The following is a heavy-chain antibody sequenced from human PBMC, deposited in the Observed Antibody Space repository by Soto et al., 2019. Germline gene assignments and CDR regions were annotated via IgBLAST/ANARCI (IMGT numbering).Heavy chain of an antibody. V-gene: IGHV3-30*18. Sequence: QVQLVESGGGVVQPGRSLRLSCAASGFTFSSYGMHWVRQAPGKGLEWVAVISYDGSNKYYADSVKGRFTISRDNSKNTLYLQMNRLRAEDTAVYYCAKNGGSGWYWNDYWGQGTLVTVSS. CDR1: GFTFSSYG. CDR2: ISYDGSNK. D-gene: IGHD6-19*01. CDR3: AKNGGSGWYWNDY. J-gene: IGHJ4*02.